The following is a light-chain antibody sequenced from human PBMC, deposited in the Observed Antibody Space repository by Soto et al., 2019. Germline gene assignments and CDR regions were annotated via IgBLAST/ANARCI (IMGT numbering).Light chain of an antibody. CDR1: QSISAW. Sequence: DIQMTQSPSTLSASVGDRVTITCRASQSISAWLAWYQQKPGKAPKLLIYKASSLERGVPSRFSGSGSGTEFTLTISSLQPDDFATYYCQQYNDYSWTFDPGIKVEIK. J-gene: IGKJ1*01. CDR2: KAS. CDR3: QQYNDYSWT. V-gene: IGKV1-5*03.